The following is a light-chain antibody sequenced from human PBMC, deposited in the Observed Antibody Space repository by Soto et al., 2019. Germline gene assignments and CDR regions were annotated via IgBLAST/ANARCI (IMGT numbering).Light chain of an antibody. V-gene: IGLV2-18*01. J-gene: IGLJ2*01. Sequence: QSALTQPPSVSGSPGQSVTISCTGSSSDIGSYNTVAWYQQSPGTAPKLMIYEVRNRPSGVPDRFSGSKSGNTASLTISGLQAEDEADYYCPLYTSRVTHVVFGGGTKLTVL. CDR2: EVR. CDR1: SSDIGSYNT. CDR3: PLYTSRVTHVV.